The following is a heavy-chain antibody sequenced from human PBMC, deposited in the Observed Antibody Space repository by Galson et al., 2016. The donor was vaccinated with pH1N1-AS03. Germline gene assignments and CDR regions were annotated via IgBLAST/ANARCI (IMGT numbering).Heavy chain of an antibody. J-gene: IGHJ6*02. Sequence: SVKVSCKASGYTFISYVMHWVRQAPGQRLEWMGWINAGNGNTTYSQSFQGRVTITRDTSASKAYMELSSLRSEDTAVYYCARGRASYGMDVRGQGTTVTVSS. V-gene: IGHV1-3*01. CDR3: ARGRASYGMDV. CDR1: GYTFISYV. CDR2: INAGNGNT.